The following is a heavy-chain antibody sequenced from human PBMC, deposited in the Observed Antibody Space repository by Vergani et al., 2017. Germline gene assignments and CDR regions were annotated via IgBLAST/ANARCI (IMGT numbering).Heavy chain of an antibody. CDR2: ISSSGSTI. V-gene: IGHV3-11*04. CDR1: GFTFSDYY. D-gene: IGHD2-15*01. Sequence: VQLVESGGGVVRPGGSLRLSCAASGFTFSDYYMSWIRQAPGKGLEWVSYISSSGSTIYYADSVKGRFTISRDNAKNSLYLQMNSLRAEDTAVYYCARESPGYCSGGSCYSGEGNFDYWGQGTLVTVSS. CDR3: ARESPGYCSGGSCYSGEGNFDY. J-gene: IGHJ4*02.